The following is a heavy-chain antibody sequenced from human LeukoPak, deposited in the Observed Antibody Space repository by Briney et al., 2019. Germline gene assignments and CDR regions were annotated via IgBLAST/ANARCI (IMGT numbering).Heavy chain of an antibody. CDR3: AKSEATVTLYYYYYMDV. D-gene: IGHD4-17*01. J-gene: IGHJ6*03. CDR2: ISSSSSTI. CDR1: GFTFSSYS. Sequence: GGSLRLSCAASGFTFSSYSMNWVRQAPGKGLEWVSYISSSSSTIYYADSVKGRFTISRDNAKNSLYLQMNSLRAEDTAVYYCAKSEATVTLYYYYYMDVWGKGTTVTISS. V-gene: IGHV3-48*01.